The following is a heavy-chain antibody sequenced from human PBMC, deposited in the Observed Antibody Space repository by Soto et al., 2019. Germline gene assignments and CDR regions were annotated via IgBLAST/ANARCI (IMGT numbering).Heavy chain of an antibody. Sequence: EVQLVESGGGLVEPGGSLTLSCAVSGLTFAKTWMSWVRQAPGKGLEWVARIKSRNDGGTIDYLAPVKGRFTISRDDSKDTVYLQLDSLKSEDTGVYYCTTDPRDWGHGTLVTVFS. CDR2: IKSRNDGGTI. CDR1: GLTFAKTW. V-gene: IGHV3-15*01. J-gene: IGHJ4*01. CDR3: TTDPRD.